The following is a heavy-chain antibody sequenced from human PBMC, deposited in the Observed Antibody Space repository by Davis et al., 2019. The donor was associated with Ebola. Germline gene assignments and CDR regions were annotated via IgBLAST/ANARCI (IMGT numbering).Heavy chain of an antibody. CDR2: ISSNGGST. CDR1: GFTFSSYA. J-gene: IGHJ4*02. D-gene: IGHD6-13*01. V-gene: IGHV3-64*02. CDR3: ARVSSSSWYGADY. Sequence: GESLKISCAASGFTFSSYAMHWVRQAPGKGLEYVSAISSNGGSTYYADSVKGRFTISRDNSKNTLYLQMNSLRAEDTAVYYCARVSSSSWYGADYWGQGTLVTVSS.